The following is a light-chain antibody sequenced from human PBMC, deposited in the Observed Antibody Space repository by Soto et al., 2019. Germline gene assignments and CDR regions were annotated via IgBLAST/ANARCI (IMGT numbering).Light chain of an antibody. J-gene: IGLJ2*01. Sequence: QSALTQPASVSGSPGQSITISCTGTYSDVGAYNYVSWYQQHPGKAPNLMIYEVSNRPSGVSHRFSGSKSGNTASLTISGLQAEDEADYFCSSYTSSSTVIFGGGTKLTVL. CDR3: SSYTSSSTVI. CDR1: YSDVGAYNY. V-gene: IGLV2-14*01. CDR2: EVS.